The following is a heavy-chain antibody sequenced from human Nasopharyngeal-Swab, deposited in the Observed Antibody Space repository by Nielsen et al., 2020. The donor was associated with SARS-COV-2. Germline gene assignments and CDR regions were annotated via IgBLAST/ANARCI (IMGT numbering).Heavy chain of an antibody. CDR1: GGSISSGSIRCYS. J-gene: IGHJ4*02. CDR3: AREVVGGLVDY. Sequence: GTLRLPCTVPGGSISSGSIRCYSWSWIREPPGKGLEWIGYFSYTGLTNYNPSLKSRGTISVDMSKNQFSLKLSSVAAADTAVYYCAREVVGGLVDYWGQGTLVTVSS. D-gene: IGHD1-26*01. V-gene: IGHV4-61*01. CDR2: FSYTGLT.